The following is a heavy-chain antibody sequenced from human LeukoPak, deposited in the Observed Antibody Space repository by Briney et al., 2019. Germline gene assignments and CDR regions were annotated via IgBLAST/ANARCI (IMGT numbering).Heavy chain of an antibody. CDR1: GFTFSSYS. V-gene: IGHV3-48*02. D-gene: IGHD3-3*01. CDR3: ARDGIAIFAGPYYYYGMDV. CDR2: ISSSGSTI. Sequence: GGSLRLSCAASGFTFSSYSMNWVRQAPGKGLEWVSYISSSGSTIYYADSVKGRFTISRDNAKNSLYLQMNSLRDEDTAVYYCARDGIAIFAGPYYYYGMDVWGQGTTVTVSS. J-gene: IGHJ6*02.